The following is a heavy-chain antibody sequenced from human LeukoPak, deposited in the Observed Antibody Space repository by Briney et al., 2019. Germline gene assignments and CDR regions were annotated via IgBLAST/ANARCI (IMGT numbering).Heavy chain of an antibody. Sequence: GGSLRLSCAASGFSFSDYYMSWIRQAPGKGLEWVSYISSSGSYTNYADSVKGRFTISRDNAKNSLYLQMNSLRDEDTAVYYCARESYWGSNAKGFDYWGQGTLVTVSS. J-gene: IGHJ4*02. CDR2: ISSSGSYT. CDR3: ARESYWGSNAKGFDY. CDR1: GFSFSDYY. D-gene: IGHD7-27*01. V-gene: IGHV3-11*06.